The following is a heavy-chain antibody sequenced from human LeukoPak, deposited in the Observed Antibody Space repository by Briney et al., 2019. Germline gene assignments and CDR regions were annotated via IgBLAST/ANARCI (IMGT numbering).Heavy chain of an antibody. V-gene: IGHV1-8*01. Sequence: ASVKVSCKASGYTFTSYDINWVRQATGQGLEWMGYMNPNSGNGGYAQKFQGRVTITTDTSISTAYMELSGLTSEDTAVYYCARELRRDDIWGQGTLVTVSS. CDR2: MNPNSGNG. CDR3: ARELRRDDI. D-gene: IGHD6-25*01. J-gene: IGHJ3*02. CDR1: GYTFTSYD.